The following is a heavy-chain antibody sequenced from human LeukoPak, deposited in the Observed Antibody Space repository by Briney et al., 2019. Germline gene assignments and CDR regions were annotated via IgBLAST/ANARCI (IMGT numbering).Heavy chain of an antibody. V-gene: IGHV4-39*01. CDR1: GGSISSSSYY. CDR2: IYYSGST. D-gene: IGHD5-18*01. CDR3: ARHSGYSYGYAYYYYYMDV. Sequence: SETLSLTCTVSGGSISSSSYYWGWVRQPPGKGLEWIGSIYYSGSTYYNPSLKSRVTISVDPSKNQFSLKLISVTAADTAVYYCARHSGYSYGYAYYYYYMDVWGKGTTVTVSS. J-gene: IGHJ6*03.